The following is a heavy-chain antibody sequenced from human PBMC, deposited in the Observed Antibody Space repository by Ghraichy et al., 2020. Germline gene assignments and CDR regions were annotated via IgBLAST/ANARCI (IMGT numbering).Heavy chain of an antibody. CDR2: ISATGGSI. CDR3: AKYTYGYPFDY. V-gene: IGHV3-23*01. J-gene: IGHJ4*02. Sequence: GESLNISCAASGFTFRNNDMTWVRQAPGKGLEWVSGISATGGSIVYADSVKGRFTISRDNSQNTLYLQMNSLRAEDTAIYYCAKYTYGYPFDYWGQGTLITVSS. D-gene: IGHD5-18*01. CDR1: GFTFRNND.